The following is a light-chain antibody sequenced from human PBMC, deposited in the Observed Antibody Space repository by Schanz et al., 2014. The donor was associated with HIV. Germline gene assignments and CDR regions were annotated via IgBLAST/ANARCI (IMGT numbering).Light chain of an antibody. CDR3: LQDYTYWWT. CDR1: QGISSY. V-gene: IGKV1-8*01. J-gene: IGKJ1*01. Sequence: AIRITQSPSSLSASTGDRVTITCRASQGISSYLAWYQQKPGKAPKLLIYAASTLQSGVPSRFSGSGSGTEFTLTISSLQPDDFATYYCLQDYTYWWTFGQGTKVEI. CDR2: AAS.